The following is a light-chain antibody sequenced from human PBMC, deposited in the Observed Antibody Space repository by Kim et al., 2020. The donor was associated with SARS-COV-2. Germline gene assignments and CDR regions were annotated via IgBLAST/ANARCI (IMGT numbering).Light chain of an antibody. Sequence: GTKVTSSCSGSSSNIGNNYVSWYQQLPGTAPKLLIYDNNKRPSGIPDRFSGSKSGTSATLGITGLQTGDEADYYCGTWDSSLSAVVFGGGTQLTVL. CDR1: SSNIGNNY. CDR3: GTWDSSLSAVV. J-gene: IGLJ2*01. CDR2: DNN. V-gene: IGLV1-51*01.